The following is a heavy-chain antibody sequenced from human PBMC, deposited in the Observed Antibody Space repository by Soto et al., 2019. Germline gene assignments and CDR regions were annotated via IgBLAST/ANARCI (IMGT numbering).Heavy chain of an antibody. CDR1: GGSFSGYY. Sequence: KQSQTLSLTCAVYGGSFSGYYWSWIRQPPGKGLEWIGEINHSGSTNYNPSLKSRVTISVDTSKNQFSLKLSSVTAADTAVYYCARGQGGSGSYYNDYWGQGTLVTVSS. CDR3: ARGQGGSGSYYNDY. J-gene: IGHJ4*02. D-gene: IGHD3-10*01. CDR2: INHSGST. V-gene: IGHV4-34*01.